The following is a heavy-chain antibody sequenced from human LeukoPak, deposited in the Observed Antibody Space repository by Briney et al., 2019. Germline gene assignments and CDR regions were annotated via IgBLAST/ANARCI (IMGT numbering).Heavy chain of an antibody. CDR3: ARAFSSNFHYGMDV. CDR1: GFTFSSYW. J-gene: IGHJ6*02. D-gene: IGHD6-6*01. CDR2: IKQDGSEK. V-gene: IGHV3-7*01. Sequence: GGSLRLSCAASGFTFSSYWMSCVRQAPGKGLEWVANIKQDGSEKYYVDSVKGRFTISRDNAKNSLYLQTNSLRAEDTAVYYCARAFSSNFHYGMDVWGRGTTVTVSS.